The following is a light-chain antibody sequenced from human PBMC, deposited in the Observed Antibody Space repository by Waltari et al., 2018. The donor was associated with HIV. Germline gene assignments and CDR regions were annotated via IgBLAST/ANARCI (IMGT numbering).Light chain of an antibody. CDR3: SSYAGSNNWV. Sequence: QSALTQPPSASGSPGPSVTLSCTGTSSDVGGYDYVSWYQQHPGKAPKLLIYEVSKRPSGVPDRFSGSKSVNTASLTVSGLQAEDEADYYCSSYAGSNNWVFGGGTKLTVL. CDR1: SSDVGGYDY. V-gene: IGLV2-8*01. J-gene: IGLJ3*02. CDR2: EVS.